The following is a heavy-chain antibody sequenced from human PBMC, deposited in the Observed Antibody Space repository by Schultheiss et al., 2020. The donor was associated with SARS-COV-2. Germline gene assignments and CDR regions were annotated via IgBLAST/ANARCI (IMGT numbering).Heavy chain of an antibody. CDR2: IRYDGSNK. Sequence: GESLKISCAASGFTFSSYGMHWVRQAPGKGLEWVAFIRYDGSNKYYADSVKGRFTISRDDSKNTLYLQMNSLKTEDTAVYYCTTAGSRYYDSSGYYWTIDYWGQGTLVTVSS. V-gene: IGHV3-30*02. CDR3: TTAGSRYYDSSGYYWTIDY. D-gene: IGHD3-22*01. CDR1: GFTFSSYG. J-gene: IGHJ4*02.